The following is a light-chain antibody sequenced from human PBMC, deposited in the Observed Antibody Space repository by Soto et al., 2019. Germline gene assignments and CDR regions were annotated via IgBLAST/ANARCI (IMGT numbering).Light chain of an antibody. CDR1: HSVNSW. CDR2: KAS. V-gene: IGKV1-5*03. CDR3: QQYNNYWT. J-gene: IGKJ1*01. Sequence: DIQLTQSPSTLSASVGDRVTITCRASHSVNSWLAWFQQKPGKAPKLLIYKASTLESGVPSRFSGSGSGTEFTLTISSPQPDDFGTYYCQQYNNYWTFGQGTKVEIK.